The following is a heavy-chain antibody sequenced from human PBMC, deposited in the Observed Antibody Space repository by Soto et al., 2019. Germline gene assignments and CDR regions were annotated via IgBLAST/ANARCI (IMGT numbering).Heavy chain of an antibody. Sequence: LRLSCAASGFSFSHYAMHWVRQPPGKGLEWVALISYDGENQYFTDSVRGRFTISRDNSKTAVYLEMNNLRLDDTATYYCVSPHSESSNAFDLWGQGTLVTVSS. D-gene: IGHD3-10*01. CDR3: VSPHSESSNAFDL. CDR2: ISYDGENQ. V-gene: IGHV3-30*04. CDR1: GFSFSHYA. J-gene: IGHJ5*02.